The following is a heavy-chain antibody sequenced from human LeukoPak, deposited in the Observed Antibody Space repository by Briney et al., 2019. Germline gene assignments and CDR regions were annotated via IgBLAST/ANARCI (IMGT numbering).Heavy chain of an antibody. CDR1: GGTFSSYA. Sequence: SVKVSCKASGGTFSSYAISWVRQAPGQGLEWMGGIIPIFGTANYAQKFQGRVTITTDESTSTAYMELSSLRSEDTAVYYCARGLASNWDFDYWGQGTLVTVSS. CDR3: ARGLASNWDFDY. J-gene: IGHJ4*02. D-gene: IGHD1-1*01. V-gene: IGHV1-69*05. CDR2: IIPIFGTA.